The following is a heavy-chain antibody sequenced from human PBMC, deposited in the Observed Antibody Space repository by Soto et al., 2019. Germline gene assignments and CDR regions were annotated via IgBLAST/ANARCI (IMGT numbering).Heavy chain of an antibody. CDR2: IYSGGST. V-gene: IGHV3-53*04. CDR1: GFTVSSNY. Sequence: EVQLVESGGGLVQPGGSLRLSCAASGFTVSSNYMSWVRRAPGKGLEWVSVIYSGGSTYYADSVKGRFTISRHNSKNTLYLQMNSLRAEDTAVYYCASNGGNSPFDYWGQGTLVTVSS. D-gene: IGHD2-21*02. J-gene: IGHJ4*02. CDR3: ASNGGNSPFDY.